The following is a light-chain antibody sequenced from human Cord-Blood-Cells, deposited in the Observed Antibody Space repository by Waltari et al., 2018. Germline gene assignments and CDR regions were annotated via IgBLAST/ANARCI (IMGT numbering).Light chain of an antibody. CDR2: EGS. J-gene: IGLJ3*02. V-gene: IGLV2-23*01. Sequence: QSALTQPASVSGSPGQSITISCTGTSSDVGSYNLVSGYQQHPGKAPKPMIYEGSKRPSGVSNRFSGSKSGNTASLTISELQAEDEADYYCCSYAGSSTWVFGGGTKLTVL. CDR1: SSDVGSYNL. CDR3: CSYAGSSTWV.